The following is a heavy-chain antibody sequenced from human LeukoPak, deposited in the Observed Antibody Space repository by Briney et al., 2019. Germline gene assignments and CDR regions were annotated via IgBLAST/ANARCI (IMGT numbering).Heavy chain of an antibody. D-gene: IGHD1-26*01. CDR1: GFTVSSNY. Sequence: GGSLRLSCAASGFTVSSNYMSWVRQAPGKGLEWVSVIYSGGSTYYADSVKGRFTISRDNSKNALYLQMNSLRAEDTAVYHCARDRAGALDYWGQGTLVTVSS. J-gene: IGHJ4*02. CDR3: ARDRAGALDY. CDR2: IYSGGST. V-gene: IGHV3-66*01.